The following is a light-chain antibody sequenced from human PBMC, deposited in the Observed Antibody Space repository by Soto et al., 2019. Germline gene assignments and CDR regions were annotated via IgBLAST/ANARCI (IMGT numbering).Light chain of an antibody. CDR1: QSVSSSY. Sequence: EIVLTQSPGTLSLSPGERATLSCRAGQSVSSSYLAWYQQKPGQAPRLLIYGASSRATGIPDRFSGSGSGTDVTLTISRLEPEDFAVYYCQQYASSPHTFGSGTKLEIK. CDR3: QQYASSPHT. V-gene: IGKV3-20*01. J-gene: IGKJ2*01. CDR2: GAS.